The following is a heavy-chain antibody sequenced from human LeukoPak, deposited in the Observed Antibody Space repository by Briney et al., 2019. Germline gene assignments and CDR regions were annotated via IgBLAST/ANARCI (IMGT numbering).Heavy chain of an antibody. CDR2: IYPGDSDT. J-gene: IGHJ4*02. CDR1: GYSFTSYW. Sequence: GESLQISCKGSGYSFTSYWIGWVRQMPGKGLEWMGIIYPGDSDTRYSPSFQGRVTISADKSISTAYLQWSSLKASDTAMYYCARANRYSSSWYPFDYWGQGTLVTVSS. V-gene: IGHV5-51*01. CDR3: ARANRYSSSWYPFDY. D-gene: IGHD6-13*01.